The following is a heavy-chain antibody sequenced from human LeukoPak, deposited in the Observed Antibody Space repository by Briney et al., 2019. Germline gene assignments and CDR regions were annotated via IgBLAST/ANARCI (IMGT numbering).Heavy chain of an antibody. J-gene: IGHJ5*02. CDR1: VFTLDVYA. V-gene: IGHV3-9*01. CDR3: AKSASYSGSFSNWFDP. D-gene: IGHD1-26*01. CDR2: ICWNSGTI. Sequence: GGSLRLSCAPSVFTLDVYAMHYVRQAPGKGLECVSGICWNSGTIDYADYVKGRLTISRDNAKNSLYLEMHSLRVEDTAFYYCAKSASYSGSFSNWFDPWGQGTLVTVSS.